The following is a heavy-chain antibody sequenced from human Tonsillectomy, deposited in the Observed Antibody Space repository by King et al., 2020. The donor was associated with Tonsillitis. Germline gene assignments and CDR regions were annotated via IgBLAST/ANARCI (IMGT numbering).Heavy chain of an antibody. J-gene: IGHJ4*02. CDR1: GYTFTSYG. CDR3: ARAAYDFWSGYLNALDY. CDR2: ISAYNGNT. V-gene: IGHV1-18*01. Sequence: VQLVESGAEVKKPGASVKVSCTASGYTFTSYGISWVRQAPGQGLEWMGWISAYNGNTNYAQKLQGRVTMTTDTSTSTAYMELRSLRSDDTAVYYCARAAYDFWSGYLNALDYWGQGTLVTVSS. D-gene: IGHD3-3*01.